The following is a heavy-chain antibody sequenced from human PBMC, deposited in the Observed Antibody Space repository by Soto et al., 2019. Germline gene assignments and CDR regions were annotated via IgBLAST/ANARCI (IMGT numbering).Heavy chain of an antibody. CDR2: IIPIFGTA. D-gene: IGHD2-15*01. J-gene: IGHJ5*02. CDR1: GGTFSSYA. V-gene: IGHV1-69*12. Sequence: QVQLVQSGAEVKKPGSSVKVSCKASGGTFSSYAISWARQAPGQGLEWMGGIIPIFGTANYAQKFQGRVTITADESTSTAYMELSSLRSEDTAVYYCARDSHSVVVVAATNWFDPWGQGTLVTVSS. CDR3: ARDSHSVVVVAATNWFDP.